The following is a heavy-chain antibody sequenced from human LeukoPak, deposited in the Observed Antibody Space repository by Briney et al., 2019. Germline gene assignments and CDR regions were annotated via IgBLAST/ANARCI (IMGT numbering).Heavy chain of an antibody. CDR2: INPNSGGT. Sequence: GASVKVSCKASGYTFTSYGISWVRQAPGQGLEWMGWINPNSGGTNYAQKFQGRVTMTRDTSISTAYMELSRLRSDDTAVYYCARGLRLRSGLPHWGQGTLVTVSS. D-gene: IGHD6-19*01. J-gene: IGHJ4*02. CDR1: GYTFTSYG. V-gene: IGHV1-2*02. CDR3: ARGLRLRSGLPH.